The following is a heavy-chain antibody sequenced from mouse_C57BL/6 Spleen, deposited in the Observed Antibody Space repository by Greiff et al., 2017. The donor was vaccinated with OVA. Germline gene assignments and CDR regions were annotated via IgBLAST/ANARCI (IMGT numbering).Heavy chain of an antibody. D-gene: IGHD1-1*01. CDR3: ARGGYYYGSSYYFDY. CDR1: GFTFSDYG. Sequence: EVQRVESGGGLVKPGGSLKLSCAASGFTFSDYGMHWVRQAPEKGLEWVAYISSGSSTIYYADTVKGRFTISRDNAKNTLFLQMTSLRSEDTAMYYCARGGYYYGSSYYFDYWGQGTTLTVSS. V-gene: IGHV5-17*01. J-gene: IGHJ2*01. CDR2: ISSGSSTI.